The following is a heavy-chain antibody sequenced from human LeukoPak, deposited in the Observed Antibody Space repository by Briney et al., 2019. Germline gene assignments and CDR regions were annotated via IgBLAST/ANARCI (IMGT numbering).Heavy chain of an antibody. CDR1: GFTFSSYS. D-gene: IGHD3-22*01. J-gene: IGHJ4*02. CDR2: ISSSSSTI. CDR3: ARVPYYDSSGPSLDDY. Sequence: GGSLRLSCEASGFTFSSYSRNWVRQAPGRGREGVSYISSSSSTIYYADSVKGRFTISRDNAKNSLYLQMNSLRAEDTAVYYCARVPYYDSSGPSLDDYWGQGTLVTVSS. V-gene: IGHV3-48*01.